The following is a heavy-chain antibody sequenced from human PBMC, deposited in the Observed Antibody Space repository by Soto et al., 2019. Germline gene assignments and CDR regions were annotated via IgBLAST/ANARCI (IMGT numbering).Heavy chain of an antibody. J-gene: IGHJ6*02. Sequence: GGSLRLSCAASGFTFSSYAMHWVRQAPGKGLEWVAVISYDGSNKYYADSVKGRFTISRDNSKNTLYLQMNSLRAEDTAVYYCARDGGYTSSTARYYYYYGMDVWGQGTTVTVSS. CDR1: GFTFSSYA. D-gene: IGHD2-15*01. V-gene: IGHV3-30-3*01. CDR3: ARDGGYTSSTARYYYYYGMDV. CDR2: ISYDGSNK.